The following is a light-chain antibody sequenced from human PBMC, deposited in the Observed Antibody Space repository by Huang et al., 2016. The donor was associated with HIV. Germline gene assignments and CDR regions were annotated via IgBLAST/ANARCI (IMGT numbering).Light chain of an antibody. CDR3: QQYNNWPRT. CDR1: QSVSSN. J-gene: IGKJ1*01. Sequence: EIVMTQSPATLSVSPGERATLSCRASQSVSSNLAWYQQKPCQIPRLLIYGASARASGVPARFSGSGSEREFTLTISSLQSEDFAVYYCQQYNNWPRTFGQGTKVEIK. V-gene: IGKV3-15*01. CDR2: GAS.